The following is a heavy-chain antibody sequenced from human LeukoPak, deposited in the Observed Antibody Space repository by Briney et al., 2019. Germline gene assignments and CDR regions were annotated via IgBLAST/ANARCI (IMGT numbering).Heavy chain of an antibody. CDR3: AKWRAGDYGDYLDY. Sequence: PGGSLRLSCAASGFTFSSYGMHWVRQAPGKGLEWVAVISYDGSNKYYADSVKGRFTISRDNSKNTLYLQMNSLRAGDTAVYYCAKWRAGDYGDYLDYWGQGTLVTVSS. D-gene: IGHD4-17*01. J-gene: IGHJ4*02. CDR2: ISYDGSNK. CDR1: GFTFSSYG. V-gene: IGHV3-30*18.